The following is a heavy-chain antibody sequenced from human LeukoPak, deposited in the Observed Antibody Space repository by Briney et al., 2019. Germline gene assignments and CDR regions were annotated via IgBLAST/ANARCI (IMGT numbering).Heavy chain of an antibody. Sequence: GGSLRLSCAASGFTVSNSYMSWVRQAPGKGLEWVPVIYSGDIGGYTYYSDSVKGRFTISRDNSKNTLNLQMNSLRDEDTAVYYCARDPNYYNYGMDVWGQGTMVTVSS. CDR2: IYSGDIGGYT. V-gene: IGHV3-66*01. CDR3: ARDPNYYNYGMDV. J-gene: IGHJ6*02. CDR1: GFTVSNSY.